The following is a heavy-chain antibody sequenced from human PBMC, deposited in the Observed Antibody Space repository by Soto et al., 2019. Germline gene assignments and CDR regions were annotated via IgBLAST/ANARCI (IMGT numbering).Heavy chain of an antibody. V-gene: IGHV1-69*13. D-gene: IGHD4-17*01. J-gene: IGHJ4*02. CDR2: IIPIFGTA. Sequence: ASVKVSCKASGGTFSSYAISWVRQAPGQGLEWMGGIIPIFGTANYAQKFQGRVTITADESTSTAYMELSSLRSEDTAVYYCARPNYGGNALVYWGQGTLVTVSS. CDR3: ARPNYGGNALVY. CDR1: GGTFSSYA.